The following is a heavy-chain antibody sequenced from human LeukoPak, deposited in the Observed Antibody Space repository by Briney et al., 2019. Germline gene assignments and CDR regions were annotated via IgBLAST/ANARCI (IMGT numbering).Heavy chain of an antibody. D-gene: IGHD2-2*01. J-gene: IGHJ6*02. CDR1: GFTFSNYA. V-gene: IGHV3-23*01. CDR3: AKDLVVGPTYHTYYHYGLGV. CDR2: ISGSGGNT. Sequence: GGSLRLSCAVSGFTFSNYAMNWVRQAPGKGLEWVSAISGSGGNTDYADPVTGRFTISRDNSKSTLYLQINSLTAEDTALYNCAKDLVVGPTYHTYYHYGLGVWGQGTTVTVS.